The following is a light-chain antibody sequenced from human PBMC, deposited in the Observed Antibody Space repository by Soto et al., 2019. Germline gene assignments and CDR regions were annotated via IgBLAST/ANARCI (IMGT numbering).Light chain of an antibody. V-gene: IGLV3-1*01. CDR3: QAWDSSTV. CDR2: QDS. CDR1: KLGDKY. J-gene: IGLJ1*01. Sequence: SYELTQPPSVSVSPGQTASITCSGDKLGDKYACWYQQKPGQSPVLVIYQDSKRPSGIPARFSDSSAGNTATLTISGTQAIDEADYYCQAWDSSTVFGTGTKVTVL.